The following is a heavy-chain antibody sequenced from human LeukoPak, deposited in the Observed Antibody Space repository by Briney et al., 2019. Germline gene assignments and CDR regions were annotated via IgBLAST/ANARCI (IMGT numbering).Heavy chain of an antibody. CDR3: AKDGRPKYSGSYYFDY. D-gene: IGHD1-26*01. Sequence: GGSLRLSCAASGFTFSSFAIHWVRQAPGKGLEWVAVVSYDGSDNSYADSVKGRFIISRDNSKNTVYLQMNSLRPEDTAVYYCAKDGRPKYSGSYYFDYWGQGTLVTVSS. V-gene: IGHV3-30*04. CDR1: GFTFSSFA. J-gene: IGHJ4*02. CDR2: VSYDGSDN.